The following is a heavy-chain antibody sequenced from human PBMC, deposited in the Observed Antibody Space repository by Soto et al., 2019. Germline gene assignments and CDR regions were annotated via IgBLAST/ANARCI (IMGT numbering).Heavy chain of an antibody. J-gene: IGHJ6*02. Sequence: QVQLVQSGAEVKKPGSSVKVSCKASGGTFSSYAISWVRQAPGQGLEWMGGIIPIFGTANYAQKFQGRVTITADESTSTAYMELSSLRSEDTAVYYCASGHIVVVTYTGEDYYYHYGMDVWGQGTTVTVSS. CDR3: ASGHIVVVTYTGEDYYYHYGMDV. CDR1: GGTFSSYA. CDR2: IIPIFGTA. V-gene: IGHV1-69*01. D-gene: IGHD2-21*02.